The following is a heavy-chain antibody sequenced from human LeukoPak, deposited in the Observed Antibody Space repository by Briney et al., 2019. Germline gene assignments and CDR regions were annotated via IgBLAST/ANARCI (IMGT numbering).Heavy chain of an antibody. D-gene: IGHD2-2*01. Sequence: GASVKVSCKASGGTFSSYAISWVRQAPGQGLEWMGGIIPISGTANYAQKFQGRVTITADESTSTAYMELSSLRSEDTAVYYCAVPAAMRSSYYYYYGMDVWGKGTTVTVSS. CDR1: GGTFSSYA. V-gene: IGHV1-69*13. CDR3: AVPAAMRSSYYYYYGMDV. J-gene: IGHJ6*04. CDR2: IIPISGTA.